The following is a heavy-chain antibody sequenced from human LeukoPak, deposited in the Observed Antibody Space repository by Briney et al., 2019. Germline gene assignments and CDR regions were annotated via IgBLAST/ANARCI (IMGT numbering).Heavy chain of an antibody. V-gene: IGHV1-8*03. CDR3: ARGPGAINDYYMDV. CDR2: MNPNNGNT. Sequence: ASVKVSCKASGGTFRNYSVSWVRQATGQGLEWMGWMNPNNGNTGYAQNFQGRVTITRNTSISTAYMDLSSLRSEDTAVYYCARGPGAINDYYMDVWGKGTTVTVSS. CDR1: GGTFRNYS. D-gene: IGHD2-2*01. J-gene: IGHJ6*03.